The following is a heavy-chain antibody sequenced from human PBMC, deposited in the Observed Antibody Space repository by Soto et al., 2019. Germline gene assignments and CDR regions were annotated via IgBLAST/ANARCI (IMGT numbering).Heavy chain of an antibody. CDR3: ARDRDDYGSGNYYNRIDF. Sequence: QVQLVQSGAEVKKPGSSVKVSYKASGGIFSTYAISWLRQAPGQGLEWMGGITPIFGTPNYAQRFQGRVTITADESTSTAYMELSRLRSEDTAVYYCARDRDDYGSGNYYNRIDFWGQGTLVTVSS. CDR1: GGIFSTYA. CDR2: ITPIFGTP. D-gene: IGHD3-10*01. J-gene: IGHJ4*02. V-gene: IGHV1-69*01.